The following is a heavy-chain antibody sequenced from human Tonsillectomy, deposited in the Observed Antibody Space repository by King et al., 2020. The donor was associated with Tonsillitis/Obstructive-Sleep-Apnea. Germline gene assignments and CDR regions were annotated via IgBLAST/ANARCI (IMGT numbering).Heavy chain of an antibody. D-gene: IGHD2-2*02. CDR3: TTRLGYCSSTSCYTDYYYYMDV. J-gene: IGHJ6*03. CDR2: IKSKTDGGTT. V-gene: IGHV3-15*01. Sequence: VQLVESGGGLVKPGGSLILSCAASGFTFSNAWMSWVRQAPGKGLEWVGRIKSKTDGGTTDYAAPVKGRFTISRNDSKNTLYLQMNSLKTEDTAVDYCTTRLGYCSSTSCYTDYYYYMDVWGKGTTVTVSS. CDR1: GFTFSNAW.